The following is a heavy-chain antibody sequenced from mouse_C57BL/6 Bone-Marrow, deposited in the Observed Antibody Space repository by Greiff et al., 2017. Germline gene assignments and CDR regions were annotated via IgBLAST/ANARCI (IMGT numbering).Heavy chain of an antibody. CDR2: IDPENGDT. J-gene: IGHJ2*01. CDR3: TTGFFDY. Sequence: EVQLVESGAELVRPGASVKLSCTASGFNFKDDYMHWVKRRPEQGLEWIGWIDPENGDTDYASKFQGKATITADTSSNTAYLQLSSLTSEDTAVYYCTTGFFDYWGQGTTLTVSS. V-gene: IGHV14-4*01. CDR1: GFNFKDDY.